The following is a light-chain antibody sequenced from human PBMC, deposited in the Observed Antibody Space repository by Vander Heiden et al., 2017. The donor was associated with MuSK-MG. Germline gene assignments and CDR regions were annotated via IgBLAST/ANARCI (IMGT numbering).Light chain of an antibody. CDR2: DVS. V-gene: IGLV2-14*03. J-gene: IGLJ2*01. Sequence: QSALTHPASVSGSPGQSITISCAGTSSDVGGYNYVSWYQQHPGKAPKLMIYDVSNRPSGVSNRFSGSKSGNTASLSICGPQAEDEADYYCSSYNSSRAVFGGGTKLTVL. CDR1: SSDVGGYNY. CDR3: SSYNSSRAV.